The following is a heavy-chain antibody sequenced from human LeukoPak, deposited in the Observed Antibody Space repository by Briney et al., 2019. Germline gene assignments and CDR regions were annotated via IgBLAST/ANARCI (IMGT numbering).Heavy chain of an antibody. Sequence: NPSETLSLNCTVSGGSISSYYWSWIRQPPGKGPEWIGYIYYSGSTNYKSSLKSRVTISVDTSKNQFSLKLSSVTAADTAVYYCARETSQKGAHYMDVWGKGTTANISS. CDR1: GGSISSYY. CDR3: ARETSQKGAHYMDV. J-gene: IGHJ6*03. D-gene: IGHD3-16*01. CDR2: IYYSGST. V-gene: IGHV4-59*01.